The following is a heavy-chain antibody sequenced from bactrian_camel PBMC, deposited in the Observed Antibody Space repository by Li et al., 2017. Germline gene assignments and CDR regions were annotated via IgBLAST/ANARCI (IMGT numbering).Heavy chain of an antibody. CDR2: IYTDGSGP. J-gene: IGHJ4*01. CDR1: GFTFSSSW. CDR3: VMASGGWFGFWDY. D-gene: IGHD1*01. V-gene: IGHV3S6*01. Sequence: HVQLVESGGGLVQPGGSLRLSCVGSGFTFSSSWMYWVRQAPGKGLEWVSSIYTDGSGPYYAEFVKGRLTMSSDNAKNTVYLQMNSLKSEDTALYYCVMASGGWFGFWDYWSQGTQVTVS.